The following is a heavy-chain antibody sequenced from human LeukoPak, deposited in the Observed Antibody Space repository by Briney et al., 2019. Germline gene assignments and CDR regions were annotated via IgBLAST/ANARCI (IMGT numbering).Heavy chain of an antibody. CDR1: GSTFTSYG. V-gene: IGHV1-18*01. Sequence: ASVKLSCTSSGSTFTSYGNSWMRHAPGPGLEWKGWSTTYNGNTNYAQKLQGRVTMTTDTSTSTAYLELRSLRSDDTAVYYCARDRDLMIVVVTTYGMDVWGQGTTVTVSS. J-gene: IGHJ6*02. CDR3: ARDRDLMIVVVTTYGMDV. D-gene: IGHD3-22*01. CDR2: STTYNGNT.